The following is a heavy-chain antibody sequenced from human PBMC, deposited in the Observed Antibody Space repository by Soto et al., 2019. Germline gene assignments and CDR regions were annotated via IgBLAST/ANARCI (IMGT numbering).Heavy chain of an antibody. CDR3: ARGELGIVRSYWYFDL. CDR2: IGTAGDT. V-gene: IGHV3-13*04. CDR1: GFTFSSYD. J-gene: IGHJ2*01. D-gene: IGHD7-27*01. Sequence: EVQLVESGGGLVQPGGSLRLSCAASGFTFSSYDMHWVRQATGKGLEWVSAIGTAGDTYYPGSVKGRFTISREDAKNSLYLQMNSLRAGDTAVYYCARGELGIVRSYWYFDLWGRGILVTVSS.